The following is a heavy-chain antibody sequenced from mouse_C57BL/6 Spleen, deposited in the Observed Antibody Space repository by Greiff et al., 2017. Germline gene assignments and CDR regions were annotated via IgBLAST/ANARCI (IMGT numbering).Heavy chain of an antibody. J-gene: IGHJ2*01. D-gene: IGHD2-4*01. CDR2: ISYDGSN. CDR1: GYSITSGYY. CDR3: AREEYDYDGVRYYFDY. Sequence: EVQVVESGPGLVKPSQSLSLTCSVTGYSITSGYYWNWIRQFPGNKLEWMGYISYDGSNNYNPSLKNRISITRDTSKNQFFLKLNSVTTEDTATYYCAREEYDYDGVRYYFDYWGQGTTLTVSS. V-gene: IGHV3-6*01.